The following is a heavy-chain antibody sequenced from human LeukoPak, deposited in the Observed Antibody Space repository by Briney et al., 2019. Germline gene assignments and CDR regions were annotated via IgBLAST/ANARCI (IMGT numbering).Heavy chain of an antibody. Sequence: ASVKVSCKTSGYTFTTYGISWVRQAPGQGLEWMGWISAYNGDTHYAQKLQGRVTMTTDTSTSTAYMEQRSLRSDDTAVYYCARGRDGFNPYYFDYWGQGTLVTVSS. CDR2: ISAYNGDT. CDR3: ARGRDGFNPYYFDY. CDR1: GYTFTTYG. J-gene: IGHJ4*02. V-gene: IGHV1-18*01. D-gene: IGHD5-24*01.